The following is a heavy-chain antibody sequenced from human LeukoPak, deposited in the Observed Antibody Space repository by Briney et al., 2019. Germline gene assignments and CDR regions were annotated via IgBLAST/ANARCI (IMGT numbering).Heavy chain of an antibody. D-gene: IGHD3-16*02. Sequence: GGSLRLSCAASGFTFSPYSMNWVRQAPGKGLEWVSSISSSSSYVHYADSVKGRFTISRDNAKNSLYLQMNSLRAEDTAVYYCARDNYVWGSYRYDYFDYWGQGTLVTVSS. CDR3: ARDNYVWGSYRYDYFDY. V-gene: IGHV3-21*01. CDR2: ISSSSSYV. J-gene: IGHJ4*02. CDR1: GFTFSPYS.